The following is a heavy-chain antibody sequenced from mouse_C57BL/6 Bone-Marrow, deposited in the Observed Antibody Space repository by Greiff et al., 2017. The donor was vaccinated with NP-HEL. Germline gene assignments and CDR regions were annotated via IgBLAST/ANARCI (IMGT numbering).Heavy chain of an antibody. V-gene: IGHV5-6*01. Sequence: EVKLLESGGDLVKPGGSLKLSCAASGFTFSSYGMSWVRQTPDKRLEWVATISSGGSYTYYPDSVKGRFTISRDNAKNTLYLQMSSLKSEDTAMYYCASSFYYLQSFYWYFDVWGTGTTVTVSS. CDR3: ASSFYYLQSFYWYFDV. D-gene: IGHD1-1*01. CDR1: GFTFSSYG. J-gene: IGHJ1*03. CDR2: ISSGGSYT.